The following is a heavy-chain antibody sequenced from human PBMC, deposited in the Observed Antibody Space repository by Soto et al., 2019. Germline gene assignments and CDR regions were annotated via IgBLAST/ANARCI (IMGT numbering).Heavy chain of an antibody. D-gene: IGHD6-19*01. Sequence: QITLKESGPTLVKPTQTLTLTCTFSGFSLSTSGVGVVWIRQPPGKALEWLGIIYWDDDKRYSPSLKSRVTTAKDTAKNQVVLTMTTMDPVDTGTYYCAHNLVAGTSWFDPWGQRTLVTVSS. J-gene: IGHJ5*02. CDR3: AHNLVAGTSWFDP. CDR1: GFSLSTSGVG. V-gene: IGHV2-5*02. CDR2: IYWDDDK.